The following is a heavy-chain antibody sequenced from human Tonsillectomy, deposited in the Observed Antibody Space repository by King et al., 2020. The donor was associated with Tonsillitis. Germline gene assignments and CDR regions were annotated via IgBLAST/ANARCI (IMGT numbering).Heavy chain of an antibody. CDR1: GFIFSSYG. CDR2: ISYDGSIK. D-gene: IGHD3-10*01. Sequence: QLVQSGGGVVQPGRSLRLSCAASGFIFSSYGMHWVRQAPGKGLEWVAVISYDGSIKKYADSGKGRFTMSRDNSKNTLYLQMNSLRAEDTAVYYCAKVRLGYYSASGSDYRDDFDSWGQGSLVTVSS. V-gene: IGHV3-30*18. CDR3: AKVRLGYYSASGSDYRDDFDS. J-gene: IGHJ4*02.